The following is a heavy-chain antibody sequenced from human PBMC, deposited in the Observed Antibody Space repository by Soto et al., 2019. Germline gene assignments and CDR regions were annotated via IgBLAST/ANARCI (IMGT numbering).Heavy chain of an antibody. CDR2: IDPSDSYT. D-gene: IGHD2-15*01. CDR1: GYSFTSYW. CDR3: ARDPGSLVARYYYYYGMDV. V-gene: IGHV5-10-1*01. J-gene: IGHJ6*04. Sequence: PGESLKISCKGSGYSFTSYWISWVRQMPGKGLEWMGRIDPSDSYTNYSPSFQGHVTISADKSISTAYLQWSSLKASDTAMYYCARDPGSLVARYYYYYGMDVWGKGTTVTAPQ.